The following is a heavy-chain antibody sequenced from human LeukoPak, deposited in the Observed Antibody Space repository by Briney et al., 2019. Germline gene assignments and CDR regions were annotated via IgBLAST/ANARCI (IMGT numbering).Heavy chain of an antibody. Sequence: SETLSLTCTVSGDSFSSYYWIWLRQPPGQGLELIGYIYSSGSTNYNPSLKSRVTISVDTSKNQFSLRLSSVTAADTAVYYCARLGVGTRQVVDYWGQGTLVTVSS. V-gene: IGHV4-59*01. CDR3: ARLGVGTRQVVDY. CDR1: GDSFSSYY. D-gene: IGHD1-26*01. CDR2: IYSSGST. J-gene: IGHJ4*02.